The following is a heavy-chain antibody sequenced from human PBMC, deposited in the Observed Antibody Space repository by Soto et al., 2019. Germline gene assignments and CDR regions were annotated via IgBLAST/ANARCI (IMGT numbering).Heavy chain of an antibody. CDR2: INSDGTDT. D-gene: IGHD3-16*01. CDR1: GFTFSSSW. Sequence: GGSLRLSCAASGFTFSSSWMHWVRQAPGKGLVWVSHINSDGTDTNYADSVKGRLTISRDNAKNTVYLQMNSLRAEDTAVYYCARDWSYALNYWGQGSLVTVSS. CDR3: ARDWSYALNY. V-gene: IGHV3-74*01. J-gene: IGHJ4*02.